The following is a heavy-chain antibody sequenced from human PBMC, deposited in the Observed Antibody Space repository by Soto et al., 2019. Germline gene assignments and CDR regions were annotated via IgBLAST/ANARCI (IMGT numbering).Heavy chain of an antibody. CDR2: VYYNGHT. V-gene: IGHV4-59*08. CDR1: GGSISTYY. D-gene: IGHD3-16*01. J-gene: IGHJ4*02. Sequence: SETLSLTCTVSGGSISTYYWSWIRQPPGKGLEWIGYVYYNGHTDYNPSLRSRVTISVDTSKNQFSLKLTSVTAADTAVYYCARVQSSDYDRAFDSWGQGTLVTVSS. CDR3: ARVQSSDYDRAFDS.